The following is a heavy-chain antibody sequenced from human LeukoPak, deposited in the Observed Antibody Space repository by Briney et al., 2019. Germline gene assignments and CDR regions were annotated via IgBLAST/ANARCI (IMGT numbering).Heavy chain of an antibody. CDR1: GFTFRSHD. J-gene: IGHJ3*02. V-gene: IGHV3-23*01. CDR2: ISASGGST. Sequence: QPGGSLRLSCAASGFTFRSHDISWVRQAPGKGLEWVSGISASGGSTFYADSVKGRFTISRDNSKNTLYLQMNGLRVEDTAVYYCVREGPRGLAFDIWGQGTMVTASS. CDR3: VREGPRGLAFDI.